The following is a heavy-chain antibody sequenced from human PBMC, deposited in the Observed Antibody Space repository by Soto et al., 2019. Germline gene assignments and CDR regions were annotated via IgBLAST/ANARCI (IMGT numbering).Heavy chain of an antibody. D-gene: IGHD6-6*01. CDR2: ISDTGGT. CDR1: GCTFISFG. V-gene: IGHV3-23*01. Sequence: GGAVRLSCAASGCTFISFGVSWVRQAPGKGLEWVSSISDTGGTFYGDSVKGRFTISRDNSKNTLYLQMNSLRAEDTAVYYCAKRVAYSSSSAYFDSWGQVTPV. J-gene: IGHJ4*02. CDR3: AKRVAYSSSSAYFDS.